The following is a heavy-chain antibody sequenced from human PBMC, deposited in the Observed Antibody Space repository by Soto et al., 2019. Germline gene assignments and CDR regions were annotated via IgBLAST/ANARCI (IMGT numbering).Heavy chain of an antibody. D-gene: IGHD3-16*01. V-gene: IGHV3-30-3*01. CDR3: ARDRPPLLRLPARRPLDY. CDR1: GFTFSSYA. CDR2: ISYDGSNK. J-gene: IGHJ4*02. Sequence: GGSLRLSCAASGFTFSSYAMHWVRQAPGKGLEWVAVISYDGSNKYYEDSVKGRFTISRDNSKNTLYLQMNSLRAEDTAVYYCARDRPPLLRLPARRPLDYWGQGTLVTVSS.